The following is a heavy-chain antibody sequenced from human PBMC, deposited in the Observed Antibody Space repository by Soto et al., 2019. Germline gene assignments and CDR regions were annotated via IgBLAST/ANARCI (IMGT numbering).Heavy chain of an antibody. CDR2: ISGSGGST. Sequence: EVQLLESGGGLVQPGGSLILSCTASEFMFSSYAMSWVRQAPGKGLEWVSAISGSGGSTYYAESVEGRFTISRDNSKNTLYLQMNSLRAEDTAVYYCAKVADIVVVAEEYNWFDPWGQGTLVTVSA. CDR1: EFMFSSYA. V-gene: IGHV3-23*01. D-gene: IGHD2-2*01. CDR3: AKVADIVVVAEEYNWFDP. J-gene: IGHJ5*02.